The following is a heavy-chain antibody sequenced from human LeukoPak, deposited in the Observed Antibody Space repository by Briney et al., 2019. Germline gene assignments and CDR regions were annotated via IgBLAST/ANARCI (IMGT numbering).Heavy chain of an antibody. J-gene: IGHJ4*02. CDR2: FDPEDGET. D-gene: IGHD3-10*01. Sequence: ASVKVSCKASGYTFTSYGISWVRQAPGKGLEWMGGFDPEDGETIYAQKFQGRVTMTEDTSTDTAYMELSSLRSEDTAVYYCATVRFGEKWYYFDYWGQGTLVTVSS. CDR1: GYTFTSYG. CDR3: ATVRFGEKWYYFDY. V-gene: IGHV1-24*01.